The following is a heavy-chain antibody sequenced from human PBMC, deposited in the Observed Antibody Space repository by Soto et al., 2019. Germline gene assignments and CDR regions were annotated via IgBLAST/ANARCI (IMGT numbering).Heavy chain of an antibody. Sequence: PSETLSLTCTVSGGSTNSYHWSWIRQPAGKGLEWIGHIHSSGSTNYNPSLKSRVTMSVDTSKNQFSLRLMSVTAADTAVYYCARDQGVAAAGITWFDPWGQGSLVTVSS. CDR1: GGSTNSYH. D-gene: IGHD6-13*01. CDR2: IHSSGST. J-gene: IGHJ5*02. CDR3: ARDQGVAAAGITWFDP. V-gene: IGHV4-4*07.